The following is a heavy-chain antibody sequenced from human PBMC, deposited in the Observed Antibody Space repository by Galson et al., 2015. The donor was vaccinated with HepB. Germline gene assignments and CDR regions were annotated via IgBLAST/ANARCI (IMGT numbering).Heavy chain of an antibody. CDR1: GLTFNTYA. CDR3: GDGLWQTTFDS. D-gene: IGHD3-10*01. Sequence: SLRLSCAASGLTFNTYAMSWVRQAPGKGLEWVSAISDTGGNTFYTDSVKGRFTISRDNSKNTFSLQMNSLRAEDTAIYYSGDGLWQTTFDSWGQGALVTVSS. CDR2: ISDTGGNT. J-gene: IGHJ4*02. V-gene: IGHV3-23*01.